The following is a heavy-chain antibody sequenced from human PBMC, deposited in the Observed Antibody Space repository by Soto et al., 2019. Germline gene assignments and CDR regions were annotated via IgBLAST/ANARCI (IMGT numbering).Heavy chain of an antibody. D-gene: IGHD3-9*01. CDR2: IIPILGIA. Sequence: GASVKVSCKASGGTFSSYTISWVRQAPGQGLEWMGRIIPILGIANYAQKFQGRVTITADKSTSTAYMELSSLRSEDTAVYYCARGDYDILTGYYGPFDYWGQGTLVTVSS. CDR3: ARGDYDILTGYYGPFDY. J-gene: IGHJ4*02. V-gene: IGHV1-69*02. CDR1: GGTFSSYT.